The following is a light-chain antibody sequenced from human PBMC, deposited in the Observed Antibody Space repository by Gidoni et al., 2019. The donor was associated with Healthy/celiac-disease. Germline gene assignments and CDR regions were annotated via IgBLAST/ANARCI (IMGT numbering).Light chain of an antibody. J-gene: IGKJ3*01. Sequence: DIVMTQSPDSLAVSLGERDTINCKSSQSVLYSSNNKNYLAWYQQKPGQPPKLLIYWASTRESGVPDRFSGSGSGTAFTLTISSLQAEDVAVYYCQQYYSTPFTFGPGTKVDIK. CDR2: WAS. CDR1: QSVLYSSNNKNY. V-gene: IGKV4-1*01. CDR3: QQYYSTPFT.